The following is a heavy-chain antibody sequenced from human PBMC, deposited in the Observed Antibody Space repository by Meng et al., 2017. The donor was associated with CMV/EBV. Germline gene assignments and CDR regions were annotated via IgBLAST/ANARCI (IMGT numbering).Heavy chain of an antibody. D-gene: IGHD3-16*01. CDR2: IDENGSSV. CDR3: VRGLEEGLGWEMGY. V-gene: IGHV3-74*01. J-gene: IGHJ4*01. Sequence: EGQLVESGGGLVLAGGSLGLSCGVSGLSMRFFWMHWVRQVPGKGLEWLSRIDENGSSVSYADSVRGRFTISRDDAKNTLFLQMNSLRVEDTAVYYCVRGLEEGLGWEMGYWGHGTLVTVSS. CDR1: GLSMRFFW.